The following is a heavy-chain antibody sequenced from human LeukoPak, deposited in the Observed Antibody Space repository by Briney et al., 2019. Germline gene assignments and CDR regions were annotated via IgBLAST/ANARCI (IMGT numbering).Heavy chain of an antibody. V-gene: IGHV4-59*01. CDR1: GDSISSYY. CDR3: ARGGTVFDY. Sequence: PSETLSLTCTVSGDSISSYYWSWIRQPPGKGLEWIGYIYYSGSTNYNPSLKSRVTISVDTSKNQFSLKLSSVTAADTAVYYCARGGTVFDYWGQGTLVTVSS. J-gene: IGHJ4*02. CDR2: IYYSGST. D-gene: IGHD2-15*01.